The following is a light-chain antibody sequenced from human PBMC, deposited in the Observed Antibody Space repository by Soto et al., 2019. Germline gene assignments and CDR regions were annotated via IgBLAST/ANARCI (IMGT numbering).Light chain of an antibody. J-gene: IGLJ2*01. CDR2: SKS. CDR1: TGAVTSGYY. CDR3: LLYYGGALV. Sequence: QAVVTQEPSLTVSPGGTVTLTCASSTGAVTSGYYPNWFQQKPGQAPRALIYSKSNKHSWTPARFSGSLLGGKAALTLSGVQPEDEAEYYCLLYYGGALVFGGGTKVTVL. V-gene: IGLV7-43*01.